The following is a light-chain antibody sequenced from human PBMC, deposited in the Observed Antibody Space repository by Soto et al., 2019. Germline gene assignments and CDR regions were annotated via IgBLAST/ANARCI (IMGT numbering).Light chain of an antibody. CDR1: QSISSY. CDR3: QQSYSTLSWT. J-gene: IGKJ1*01. V-gene: IGKV1-39*01. Sequence: DIQMTQSPSSLSASVGDRVTITCRASQSISSYLNWYQQKPGKAPTLLIYAASSLQSGVPSRFSGSGSGTDFTLTISSLQPEDFDAYYCQQSYSTLSWTFGQGTKVEIK. CDR2: AAS.